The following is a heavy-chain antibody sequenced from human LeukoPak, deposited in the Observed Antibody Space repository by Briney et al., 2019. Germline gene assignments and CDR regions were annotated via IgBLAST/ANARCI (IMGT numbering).Heavy chain of an antibody. J-gene: IGHJ5*02. V-gene: IGHV3-48*03. D-gene: IGHD3-16*01. CDR1: GFGFSNYE. Sequence: GGSLRLSCAASGFGFSNYEMDWVRQAPGKGLEWVSYISIGGDTRHYADSVKGRFTISRDNAKNSVYLQMNSLRAEDTAVYFCASLWELTMAWGQGTLVTVSS. CDR2: ISIGGDTR. CDR3: ASLWELTMA.